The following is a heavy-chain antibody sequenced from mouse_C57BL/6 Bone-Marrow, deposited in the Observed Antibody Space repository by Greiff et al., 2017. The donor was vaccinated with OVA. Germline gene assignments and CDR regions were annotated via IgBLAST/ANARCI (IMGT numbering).Heavy chain of an antibody. J-gene: IGHJ2*01. CDR1: GYTFTDYN. Sequence: VQLKQSGPELVKPGASVKIPCKASGYTFTDYNMDWVKQSHGKSLEWIGDINPNNGGTNYNQKFKGKATLTVDKSSSTAYMELRSLTSEDTAVYYCARWGTTVVEGFDDWGQGTTLTVSS. V-gene: IGHV1-18*01. D-gene: IGHD1-1*01. CDR3: ARWGTTVVEGFDD. CDR2: INPNNGGT.